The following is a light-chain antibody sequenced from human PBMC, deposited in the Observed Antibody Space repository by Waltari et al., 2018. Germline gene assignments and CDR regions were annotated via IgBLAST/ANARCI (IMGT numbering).Light chain of an antibody. Sequence: QSVLTQPPSVSAAPGQTVAISCSGSSSNIGNNYVSWYQQLPGTAPKLLIYDNNKRPSGIPARFSGSKSGTSGTLGITGLQTGDEADYYCGTWDSSLNGVIFGGGTKLTVL. CDR2: DNN. V-gene: IGLV1-51*01. J-gene: IGLJ2*01. CDR3: GTWDSSLNGVI. CDR1: SSNIGNNY.